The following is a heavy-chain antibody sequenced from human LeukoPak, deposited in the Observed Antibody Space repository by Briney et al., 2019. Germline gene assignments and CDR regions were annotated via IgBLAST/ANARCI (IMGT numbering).Heavy chain of an antibody. Sequence: SETLSLTCTVSGGSISSYYWSWIRQPPGKGLEWIGYIYYSGSTNYNPSLKSRVTISVDTSKNQFTLKLSSVTAADTAVYYCARVPNYYDSSGYYHDAFDIWGQGTMVTVSS. D-gene: IGHD3-22*01. CDR3: ARVPNYYDSSGYYHDAFDI. V-gene: IGHV4-59*01. J-gene: IGHJ3*02. CDR1: GGSISSYY. CDR2: IYYSGST.